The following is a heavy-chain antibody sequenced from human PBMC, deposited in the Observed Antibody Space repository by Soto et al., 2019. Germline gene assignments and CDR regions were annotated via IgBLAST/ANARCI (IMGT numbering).Heavy chain of an antibody. CDR3: ARDSDDSSGYWLAPQDY. J-gene: IGHJ4*02. V-gene: IGHV3-30-3*01. Sequence: QVQLVESGGGVVQPGRSLRLSCAASGFTFSSYAMHWVRQAPGKGLEWVAVISYDGSNKYYADSVKGRFTISRDNSKNTLYLQMNSLRAEDTAVYYCARDSDDSSGYWLAPQDYWGQGTLVTVSS. CDR2: ISYDGSNK. CDR1: GFTFSSYA. D-gene: IGHD3-22*01.